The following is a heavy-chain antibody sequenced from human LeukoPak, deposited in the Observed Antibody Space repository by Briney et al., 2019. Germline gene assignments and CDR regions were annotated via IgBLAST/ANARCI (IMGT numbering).Heavy chain of an antibody. D-gene: IGHD3-22*01. CDR2: IYHSGST. V-gene: IGHV4-59*01. J-gene: IGHJ4*02. CDR1: GGSFSGYY. CDR3: ARRGYYYVQDY. Sequence: TSETLSLTCAVYGGSFSGYYWSWIRQPPGKGLEWIGSIYHSGSTNYNPSLQSRVTISVDTSKNQFSLKLSSVTAADTAVYYCARRGYYYVQDYWGQGTLVTVYS.